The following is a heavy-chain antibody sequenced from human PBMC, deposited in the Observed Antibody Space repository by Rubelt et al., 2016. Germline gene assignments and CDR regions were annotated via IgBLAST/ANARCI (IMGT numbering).Heavy chain of an antibody. Sequence: ASGFVFSSYAMSWVRQAPGKGLEWVSGTSGDGKNKYYADSVRGRFTISRDNAKNSLYLQMNSLRAEDTAVYYCARADSTITFFDYWGQGTLVTVSS. D-gene: IGHD3-3*01. J-gene: IGHJ4*02. CDR1: GFVFSSYA. CDR3: ARADSTITFFDY. V-gene: IGHV3-23*01. CDR2: TSGDGKNK.